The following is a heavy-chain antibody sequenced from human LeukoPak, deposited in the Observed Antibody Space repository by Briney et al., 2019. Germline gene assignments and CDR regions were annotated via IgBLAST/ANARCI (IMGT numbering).Heavy chain of an antibody. CDR3: ARSYGGPPPYYFDY. CDR2: ISYDGNDK. D-gene: IGHD4-23*01. CDR1: GITFSNYG. Sequence: GGSLRLSCAASGITFSNYGMHWVRQAPGKGLEWMAVISYDGNDKYYVDSVKGRFTVSRDNFKNMLYLQMNSLRAEDTAVYYCARSYGGPPPYYFDYWGQGTLVTVSS. V-gene: IGHV3-30*03. J-gene: IGHJ4*02.